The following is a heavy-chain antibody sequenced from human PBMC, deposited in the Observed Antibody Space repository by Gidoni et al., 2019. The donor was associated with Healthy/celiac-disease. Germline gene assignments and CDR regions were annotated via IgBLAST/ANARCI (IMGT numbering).Heavy chain of an antibody. J-gene: IGHJ4*02. CDR3: ASAEIMITFGGVIVKGFDY. CDR2: SSSIGSTI. CDR1: GFTFGYYD. D-gene: IGHD3-16*02. V-gene: IGHV3-11*01. Sequence: VQLVESGGDWVKPGVSTRLSCAATGFTFGYYDMSWIRQAPGKGLESVSYSSSIGSTIYCADSVQCRFTISRDYAKNSLYLQLNSLRAEDTAVYYCASAEIMITFGGVIVKGFDYWGQGTLVTVSS.